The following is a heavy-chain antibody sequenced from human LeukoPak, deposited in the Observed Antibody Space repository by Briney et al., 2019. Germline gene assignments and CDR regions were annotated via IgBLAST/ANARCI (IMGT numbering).Heavy chain of an antibody. D-gene: IGHD2-2*03. J-gene: IGHJ4*02. CDR2: IYYSGST. V-gene: IGHV4-39*01. Sequence: SETLSLTCAVSGGSISSATSYWGWIRQPPGKGLEWLGRIYYSGSTFYNPSLKSRVTISVDTSKNQFSLRLSSVTAADTAVHYCARHGSTDYFDYWGQGTLVTVSS. CDR3: ARHGSTDYFDY. CDR1: GGSISSATSY.